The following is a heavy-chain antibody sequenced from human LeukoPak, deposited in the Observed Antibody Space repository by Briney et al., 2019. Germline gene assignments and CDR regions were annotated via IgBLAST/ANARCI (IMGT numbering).Heavy chain of an antibody. Sequence: AETLSLTCAVCGGSFSGYYWSWVRQPPGKGLEWIGEINHSGSTNYNPSLKSQVTISVDTSKNQFSLKLSSVTAADTAVYYCARGGAPRFIYGDSPYNWFDPWGQGTLVTVSS. J-gene: IGHJ5*02. CDR2: INHSGST. V-gene: IGHV4-34*01. D-gene: IGHD4-17*01. CDR3: ARGGAPRFIYGDSPYNWFDP. CDR1: GGSFSGYY.